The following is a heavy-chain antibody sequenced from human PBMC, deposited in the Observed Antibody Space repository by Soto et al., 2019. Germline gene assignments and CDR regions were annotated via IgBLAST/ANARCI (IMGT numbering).Heavy chain of an antibody. D-gene: IGHD2-15*01. CDR2: ISGSGGST. V-gene: IGHV3-23*01. Sequence: GGSLRLSCAASGFTFSSYAISWVRQAPGKGLEWVSAISGSGGSTYYADSVKGLFTISRDNSKNTLYLQMNSLRAEDTAVYYCAKEGSPHIFNNWVDPWGQGTLVTVAS. CDR1: GFTFSSYA. J-gene: IGHJ5*02. CDR3: AKEGSPHIFNNWVDP.